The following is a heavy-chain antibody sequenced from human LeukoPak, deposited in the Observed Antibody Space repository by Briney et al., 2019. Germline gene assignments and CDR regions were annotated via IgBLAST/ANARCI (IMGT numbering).Heavy chain of an antibody. CDR1: GGSISSYY. CDR3: AKDQDSSGYYYGFDP. J-gene: IGHJ5*02. V-gene: IGHV4-59*01. D-gene: IGHD3-22*01. Sequence: PSETLSLTCTVSGGSISSYYWSWIRQPPGKGQEWIGYIYYSGSTNYNPSLKSRVTISVDTSKNQFSLKLSSVTAADTAVYYCAKDQDSSGYYYGFDPWGQGTLVTVSS. CDR2: IYYSGST.